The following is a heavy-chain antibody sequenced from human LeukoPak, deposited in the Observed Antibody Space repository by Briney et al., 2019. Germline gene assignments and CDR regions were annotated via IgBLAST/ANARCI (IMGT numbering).Heavy chain of an antibody. J-gene: IGHJ6*02. CDR2: INHSGST. CDR1: GGSFSGYY. CDR3: ALAGYCSSTSCYLFPHYYYYYGMDV. D-gene: IGHD2-2*01. Sequence: SETLSLTCAVYGGSFSGYYWSWLRQPPGQGLKWIGEINHSGSTNYNPSLKSRVTISVNTSKNQFSLKLSSGTAADTAVYYCALAGYCSSTSCYLFPHYYYYYGMDVWGQGTTVTVSS. V-gene: IGHV4-34*01.